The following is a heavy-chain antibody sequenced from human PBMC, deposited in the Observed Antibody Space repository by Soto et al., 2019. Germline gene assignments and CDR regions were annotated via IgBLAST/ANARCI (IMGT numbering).Heavy chain of an antibody. V-gene: IGHV4-59*01. CDR2: IYYSGIT. CDR1: GGSISSYY. J-gene: IGHJ5*02. CDR3: ARVRDFWSGYYWFDP. D-gene: IGHD3-3*01. Sequence: SETLSLTCTVSGGSISSYYWSWIRQPPGKGLEWIGYIYYSGITDYNPSLKSRVTISVDTSKNQFSLKLTSVTAAATAVYYCARVRDFWSGYYWFDPWGQGTLVTVSS.